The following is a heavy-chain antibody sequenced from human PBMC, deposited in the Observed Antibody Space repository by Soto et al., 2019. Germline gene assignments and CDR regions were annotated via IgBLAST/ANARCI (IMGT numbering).Heavy chain of an antibody. V-gene: IGHV3-30*18. D-gene: IGHD3-16*01. CDR1: GFTFSSYG. CDR3: AKTRLWGYYYYGMDV. Sequence: QVQLVESGGGVVQPGRSPRLSCAASGFTFSSYGMHWVRQAPGKGLEWVAVISYDGSNKYYADSVKGRFTISRDNSKNTLYLQMNSLRAEDTAVYYCAKTRLWGYYYYGMDVWGQGTTVTVSS. CDR2: ISYDGSNK. J-gene: IGHJ6*02.